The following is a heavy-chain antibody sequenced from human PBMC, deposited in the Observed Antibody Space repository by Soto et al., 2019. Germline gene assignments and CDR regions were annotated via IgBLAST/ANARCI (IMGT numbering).Heavy chain of an antibody. D-gene: IGHD2-2*01. J-gene: IGHJ6*02. CDR1: GGTFSSYA. CDR2: IIPIFGTA. CDR3: ASSRYCISTSCPPASFGSYSDGMDV. V-gene: IGHV1-69*12. Sequence: QVQLVQSGAEVKKPGSSVKVSCKASGGTFSSYAISWVRQAPGQGLEWMGGIIPIFGTANYAQKFQGRVTVYAEQSKGTPCLVLSSLRSDDTAVYYGASSRYCISTSCPPASFGSYSDGMDVWGQGTTVTVSS.